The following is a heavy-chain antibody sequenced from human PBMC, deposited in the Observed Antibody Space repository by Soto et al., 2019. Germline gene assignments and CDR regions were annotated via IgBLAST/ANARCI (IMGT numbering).Heavy chain of an antibody. V-gene: IGHV4-30-4*01. J-gene: IGHJ5*02. Sequence: PSETLSLTCTVSGGSISSGDYYWSWIRQPPGKGLEWIGYIYYSGSTYYNPSLKSRATISVDTSKNQFSLKLSSVTAADTAVYYCARDRVQGWNVGGFDPWGQGTLVTVS. D-gene: IGHD1-1*01. CDR3: ARDRVQGWNVGGFDP. CDR2: IYYSGST. CDR1: GGSISSGDYY.